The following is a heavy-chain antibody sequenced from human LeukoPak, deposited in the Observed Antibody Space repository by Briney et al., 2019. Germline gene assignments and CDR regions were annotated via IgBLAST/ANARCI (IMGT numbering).Heavy chain of an antibody. V-gene: IGHV3-21*01. CDR1: GFTFSSYR. D-gene: IGHD4-17*01. J-gene: IGHJ4*02. Sequence: GGSLRLSCAASGFTFSSYRMNWIRQAPGKGLEWVSSISSSTSYIYYADSVKGRFTISKDNAKNSLYLQMNSLRAGDTAVYYCARAGGSTVSHSDYWGQGTLVTVSS. CDR2: ISSSTSYI. CDR3: ARAGGSTVSHSDY.